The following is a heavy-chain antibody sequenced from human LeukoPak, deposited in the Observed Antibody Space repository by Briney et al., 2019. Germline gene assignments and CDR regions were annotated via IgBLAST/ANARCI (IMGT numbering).Heavy chain of an antibody. J-gene: IGHJ4*02. V-gene: IGHV1-69*05. CDR2: IIPIFGTA. D-gene: IGHD4-23*01. CDR1: GGTFSSYA. Sequence: ASEKVSCKASGGTFSSYAISWVRQAPGQGLEWMGGIIPIFGTANYAQKFQGRVTITTDESTSTAYMELSSLRSEDTAVYYCARAGYGGNGFDYWGQGTLVTVSP. CDR3: ARAGYGGNGFDY.